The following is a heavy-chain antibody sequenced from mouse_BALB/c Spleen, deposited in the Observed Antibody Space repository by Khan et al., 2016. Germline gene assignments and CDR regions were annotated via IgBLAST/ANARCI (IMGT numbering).Heavy chain of an antibody. CDR1: GYSITSDYA. Sequence: EVQLQESGPGLVKPSQSLSLTCTVTGYSITSDYAWNWIRQFPGNKLEWMGYISYSGYTNYNPSLKSRISITRATSKNQFFLQLNSVTTEDTATYYCAYEGYYAWFTYWGQGTLVTVSA. CDR3: AYEGYYAWFTY. J-gene: IGHJ3*01. D-gene: IGHD2-3*01. V-gene: IGHV3-2*02. CDR2: ISYSGYT.